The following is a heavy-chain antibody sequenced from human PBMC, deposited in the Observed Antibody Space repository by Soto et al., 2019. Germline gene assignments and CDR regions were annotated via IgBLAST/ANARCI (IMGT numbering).Heavy chain of an antibody. J-gene: IGHJ3*01. Sequence: EVQLLESGGGLVQPGGSLRLSCAASGFTFGSCAMTWVRQAPGKGLEWVSATSGSGGSTYYADSVKGRFTISRDNSKNTLYLQMNSLRAEDTAVYYCAKDQVDVVATSKDAFDVWGQGTMVAVSS. CDR2: TSGSGGST. CDR3: AKDQVDVVATSKDAFDV. V-gene: IGHV3-23*01. D-gene: IGHD5-12*01. CDR1: GFTFGSCA.